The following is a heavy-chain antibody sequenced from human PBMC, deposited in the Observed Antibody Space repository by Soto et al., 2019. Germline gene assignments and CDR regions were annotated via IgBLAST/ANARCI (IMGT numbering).Heavy chain of an antibody. CDR1: GFTFSSYG. CDR2: ISYDGSNK. J-gene: IGHJ6*02. D-gene: IGHD2-2*01. V-gene: IGHV3-30*18. CDR3: AKDGPAAISAGYYYYGMDV. Sequence: GGSLRLCCAASGFTFSSYGMHWFRQAPGKGLEWVAVISYDGSNKYYADSVKGRFTISRDNSKNTLYLQMNSLRAEDTAVYYCAKDGPAAISAGYYYYGMDVWGQGTTVTVSS.